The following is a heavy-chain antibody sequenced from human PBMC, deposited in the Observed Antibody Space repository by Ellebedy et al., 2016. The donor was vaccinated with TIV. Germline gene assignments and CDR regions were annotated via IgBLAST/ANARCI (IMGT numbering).Heavy chain of an antibody. Sequence: AASVKVSCKASGYTFTSYGISWVRQAPGQGLEWMGWIRVYNGNTNYAQKLQGRVTMTTDTSTSTAYMELRSLRSDDTAVYYCARVAGRYWFDPWGQGTLVTVSS. D-gene: IGHD3-9*01. CDR3: ARVAGRYWFDP. CDR1: GYTFTSYG. CDR2: IRVYNGNT. J-gene: IGHJ5*02. V-gene: IGHV1-18*01.